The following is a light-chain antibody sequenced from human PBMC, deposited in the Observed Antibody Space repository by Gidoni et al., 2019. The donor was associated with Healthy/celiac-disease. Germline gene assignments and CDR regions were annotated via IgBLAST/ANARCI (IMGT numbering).Light chain of an antibody. J-gene: IGKJ5*01. CDR2: DAS. V-gene: IGKV3-11*01. Sequence: EIVLTQSPATLSLSPGERATLSCRASQSVSSYLAWYQQKPGQAPRLRIYDASNRATGIPARFSGSGSGTDFTLTISSLEPEDFAVYYCQQRSNWPPIXFXQGTRLEIK. CDR1: QSVSSY. CDR3: QQRSNWPPIX.